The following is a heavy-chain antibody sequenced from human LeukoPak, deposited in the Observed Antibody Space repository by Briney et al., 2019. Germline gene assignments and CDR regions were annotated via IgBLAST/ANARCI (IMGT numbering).Heavy chain of an antibody. V-gene: IGHV3-23*01. Sequence: GGSLRLSCAASGFTFRSYAMSWVRQAQGKGLEGVSAISTSGGDTYYAVSVKGRFTISRDNSKTTLYLQMNSLRAEATAVYYCARWLQPPIDFWGQGTLVTVSS. CDR2: ISTSGGDT. CDR1: GFTFRSYA. J-gene: IGHJ4*02. D-gene: IGHD5-24*01. CDR3: ARWLQPPIDF.